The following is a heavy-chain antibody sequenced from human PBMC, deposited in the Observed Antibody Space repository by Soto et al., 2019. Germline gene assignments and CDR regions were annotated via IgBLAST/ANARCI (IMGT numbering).Heavy chain of an antibody. J-gene: IGHJ6*02. CDR2: IYYSGST. D-gene: IGHD2-2*01. Sequence: PSETLSLTCTVSGGSISSGGYYWSWIRQHPGKGLEWIGYIYYSGSTYHNPSLKSRVTISVDTSKNQFSLKLSSVTAADTAVYYCARVPAATVDYYYYGMDVWGQGTTVTVSS. CDR3: ARVPAATVDYYYYGMDV. V-gene: IGHV4-31*03. CDR1: GGSISSGGYY.